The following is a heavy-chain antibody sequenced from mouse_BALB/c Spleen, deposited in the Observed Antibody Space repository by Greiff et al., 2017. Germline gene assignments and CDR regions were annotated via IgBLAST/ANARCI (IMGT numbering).Heavy chain of an antibody. CDR2: IDPANGNT. J-gene: IGHJ4*01. Sequence: EVKLMESGAELVKPGASVKLSCTASGFNIKDTYMHWVKQRPEQGLEWIGRIDPANGNTKYDPKFQGKATITADTSSNTAYLQLSSLTSEDTAVYYCARGPLRYAMDYWGQGTSVTVSS. D-gene: IGHD2-12*01. CDR3: ARGPLRYAMDY. V-gene: IGHV14-3*02. CDR1: GFNIKDTY.